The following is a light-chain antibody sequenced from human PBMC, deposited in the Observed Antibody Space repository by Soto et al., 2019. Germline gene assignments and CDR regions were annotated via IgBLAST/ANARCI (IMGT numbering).Light chain of an antibody. CDR2: TAS. CDR1: QNINTW. V-gene: IGKV1-5*03. CDR3: HQYYTYPGT. Sequence: DIQMTQSPSTLSASVGDRVTITCRASQNINTWLAWHQQKAGGAPKLLIYTASSLETGVPLRFSGSGSGTEFTLTIAGLQPDDFASYYCHQYYTYPGTFGQGTKGDI. J-gene: IGKJ1*01.